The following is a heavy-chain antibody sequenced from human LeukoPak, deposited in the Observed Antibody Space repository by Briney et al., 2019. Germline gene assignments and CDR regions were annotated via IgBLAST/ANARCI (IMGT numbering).Heavy chain of an antibody. Sequence: GGSLRLSCAASGFTFSSYAMSWVRQAPGEGLEWVSAISGSGGSIYYADSVKGRFTISRDNSKNTAYLQINSLRAEDTAVYYCAKGHTPYAFDIWGQGTMVTVSS. V-gene: IGHV3-23*01. CDR2: ISGSGGSI. CDR1: GFTFSSYA. CDR3: AKGHTPYAFDI. D-gene: IGHD2-2*02. J-gene: IGHJ3*02.